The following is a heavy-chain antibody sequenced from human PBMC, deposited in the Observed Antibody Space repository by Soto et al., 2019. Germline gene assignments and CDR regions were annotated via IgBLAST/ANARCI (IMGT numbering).Heavy chain of an antibody. D-gene: IGHD4-17*01. V-gene: IGHV4-4*02. Sequence: QVQLQESGPGLVKPSGTLSLTCAVSGGSINSSNWWSWVRQPPGKGLEWIGEIYHSGSTNYNPSLKSRVTISVDKSKNQFSLKLSSVTAADTAVYYCASHRQDHDYGDYRDYWGQGTLVTVSS. J-gene: IGHJ4*02. CDR1: GGSINSSNW. CDR2: IYHSGST. CDR3: ASHRQDHDYGDYRDY.